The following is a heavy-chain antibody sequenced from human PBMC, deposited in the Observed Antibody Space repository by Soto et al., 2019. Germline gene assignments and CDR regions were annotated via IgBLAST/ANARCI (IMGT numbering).Heavy chain of an antibody. CDR2: ISGRGGNT. J-gene: IGHJ4*02. V-gene: IGHV3-23*01. Sequence: PGGSLRLSCAASGFTFSNYAMSWVRQAPGKGLEWVSTISGRGGNTYYADSVKGRFTISGDNSRNTLYLQMDSLRVEDSAVYSCAKAGCSGGTCYLYYFDYWGQGALVTVSS. CDR3: AKAGCSGGTCYLYYFDY. D-gene: IGHD2-15*01. CDR1: GFTFSNYA.